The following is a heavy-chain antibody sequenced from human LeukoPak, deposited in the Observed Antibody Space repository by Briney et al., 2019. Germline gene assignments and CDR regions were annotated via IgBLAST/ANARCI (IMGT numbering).Heavy chain of an antibody. Sequence: GESLKISGKGSGYSFTSYWIDWARQMPGKGLEWMGIIYPGDSDTRYSPSFQGQVTISADKSISTAYLQWSSLKASDTAMYYCARRDYDSWSGSGFGGWFDPWGQGTLVTVSS. CDR1: GYSFTSYW. J-gene: IGHJ5*02. CDR3: ARRDYDSWSGSGFGGWFDP. V-gene: IGHV5-51*01. CDR2: IYPGDSDT. D-gene: IGHD3-3*01.